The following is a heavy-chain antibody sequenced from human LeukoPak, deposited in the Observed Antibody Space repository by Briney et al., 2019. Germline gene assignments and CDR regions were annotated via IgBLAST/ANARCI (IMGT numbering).Heavy chain of an antibody. CDR3: ARRDNLSSFWSGQFDY. D-gene: IGHD3-3*01. V-gene: IGHV4-38-2*01. J-gene: IGHJ4*02. Sequence: GSLRLSCAASGFTVSSNYMSWVRQAPGKGLEWIGSIYHSGSTYYNPSLKSRVTISVDTSKNQFSLKLSSVTAADTAVHYCARRDNLSSFWSGQFDYWGQGTLVTVSS. CDR2: IYHSGST. CDR1: GFTVSSNY.